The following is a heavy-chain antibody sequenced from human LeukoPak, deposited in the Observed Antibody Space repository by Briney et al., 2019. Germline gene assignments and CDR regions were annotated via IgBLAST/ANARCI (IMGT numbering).Heavy chain of an antibody. J-gene: IGHJ3*02. CDR2: INPNSGGT. CDR1: GYTFTGYY. CDR3: ARGRVGCYRGHAFDI. V-gene: IGHV1-2*02. Sequence: ASVKVSCKASGYTFTGYYTHWVRQAPGQGLEWMGWINPNSGGTNYAQKFQGRVTMTRDTSISTAYMELSRLRSDDTAVYYCARGRVGCYRGHAFDIWGLGTMVIVSS. D-gene: IGHD2-15*01.